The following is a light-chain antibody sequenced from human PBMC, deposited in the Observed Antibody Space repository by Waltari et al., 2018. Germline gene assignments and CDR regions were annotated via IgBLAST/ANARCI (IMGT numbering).Light chain of an antibody. Sequence: IVMTQSPATLSVSPWERVTPYCRASQSVSGHLAWYEHNHGQAPRPLTYGASTRAAGVPTRFSGSGSGTEFTVTISSLQSEDFAVYYCQQYNDWPQTFGQGTKLETK. J-gene: IGKJ2*01. CDR3: QQYNDWPQT. CDR2: GAS. V-gene: IGKV3-15*01. CDR1: QSVSGH.